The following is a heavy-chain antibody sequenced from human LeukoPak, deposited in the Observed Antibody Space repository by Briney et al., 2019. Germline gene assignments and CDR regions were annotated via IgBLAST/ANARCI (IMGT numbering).Heavy chain of an antibody. J-gene: IGHJ3*02. V-gene: IGHV3-30*02. CDR2: IRYDGSNK. Sequence: GGSLRLSCAASGFTFSSYGMHWVRQAAGKGLEWVAFIRYDGSNKYYADSVKGRFTISRDNAKNSLYLQMNSLRAEDTAVYYCARDLSSSWYRDAFDIWGQGTMVTVSS. CDR3: ARDLSSSWYRDAFDI. CDR1: GFTFSSYG. D-gene: IGHD6-13*01.